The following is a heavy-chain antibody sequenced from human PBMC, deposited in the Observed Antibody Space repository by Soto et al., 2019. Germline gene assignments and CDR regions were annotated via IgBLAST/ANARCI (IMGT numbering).Heavy chain of an antibody. J-gene: IGHJ4*02. D-gene: IGHD4-17*01. CDR2: ISSSSSYI. CDR3: AFDQPQTT. CDR1: GFTFSSYI. V-gene: IGHV3-21*01. Sequence: GGSLRLSCAASGFTFSSYIVNWVRQAPGKGLEWVSSISSSSSYIYYADSVKGRFTISRDNAKNSLYLQMNSLRAEDTAVYYCAFDQPQTTGGQGTLVTVSS.